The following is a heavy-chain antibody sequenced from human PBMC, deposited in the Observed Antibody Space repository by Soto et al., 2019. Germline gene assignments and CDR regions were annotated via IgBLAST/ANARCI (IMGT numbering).Heavy chain of an antibody. CDR3: ANTYYSGSGSYYTFDP. CDR2: FYNSATT. D-gene: IGHD3-10*01. V-gene: IGHV4-39*01. Sequence: QLQLQESGPGLVKPSETLSLTCIVSGGSISSSSYYWGWIRQPPGKGLEWIGSFYNSATTYYNPSLQSRVTISVDTSNNQFSLKLSSVTTADTAIYYCANTYYSGSGSYYTFDPWGQGTLVTVSS. J-gene: IGHJ5*02. CDR1: GGSISSSSYY.